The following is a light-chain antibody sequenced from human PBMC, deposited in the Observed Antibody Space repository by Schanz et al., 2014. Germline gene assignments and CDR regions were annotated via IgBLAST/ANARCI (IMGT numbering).Light chain of an antibody. CDR2: LAS. J-gene: IGKJ4*01. V-gene: IGKV4-1*01. Sequence: DIVLTQSPDSLAVSLGERATIHCKSSQTLSYRSNDKNYLAWYQHKPRQPPKFLIYLASTLQSGVSDRFSGSESGTDFSLTISSLQPEDVAVYYCHQYYSTPLTFGGGTKVEIK. CDR3: HQYYSTPLT. CDR1: QTLSYRSNDKNY.